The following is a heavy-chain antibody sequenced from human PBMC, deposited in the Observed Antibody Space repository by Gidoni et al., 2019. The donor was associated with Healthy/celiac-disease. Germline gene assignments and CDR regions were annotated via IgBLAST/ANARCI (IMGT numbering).Heavy chain of an antibody. Sequence: EVPLVESGRGLFKPVGSLSLSCAASVFPFSSYSMHWVRQAPGKGLEWVSFSSSSSSYIYYADSVKGRFTISRDNAKNSLYLQMNSLWAEDTAVYYCARDVEGADYYYYIDVWGKGTTVTVSS. V-gene: IGHV3-21*01. CDR1: VFPFSSYS. CDR3: ARDVEGADYYYYIDV. CDR2: SSSSSSYI. D-gene: IGHD1-26*01. J-gene: IGHJ6*03.